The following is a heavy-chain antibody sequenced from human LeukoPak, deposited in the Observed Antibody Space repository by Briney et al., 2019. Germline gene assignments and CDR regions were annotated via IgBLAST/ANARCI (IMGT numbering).Heavy chain of an antibody. CDR1: GFTFSNFW. Sequence: GGSLRLSCAASGFTFSNFWMHWVRQAPGKGLVWVSRINSDGSSTGYADSVKGRFTISRDNAKNTLYLQMSSLRAEDTAVYYCARDRGYSSSWYDRPFDIWGQGTMVTVSS. CDR2: INSDGSST. D-gene: IGHD6-13*01. V-gene: IGHV3-74*01. J-gene: IGHJ3*02. CDR3: ARDRGYSSSWYDRPFDI.